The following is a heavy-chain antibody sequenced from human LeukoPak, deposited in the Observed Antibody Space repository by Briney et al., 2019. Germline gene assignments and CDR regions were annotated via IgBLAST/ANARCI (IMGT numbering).Heavy chain of an antibody. D-gene: IGHD2-2*01. CDR1: GYSFTSYW. J-gene: IGHJ5*02. V-gene: IGHV5-51*01. CDR3: ARHSLLGGVVPAAIWAPPNWFDP. CDR2: IYPGDSDT. Sequence: GESLKISCKGSGYSFTSYWIGWVRQMPGKGLEWMGIIYPGDSDTRYSPSFQGQVTISADKSIRTAYLQWISLRASDTAMYYCARHSLLGGVVPAAIWAPPNWFDPWGQGTLVTVSS.